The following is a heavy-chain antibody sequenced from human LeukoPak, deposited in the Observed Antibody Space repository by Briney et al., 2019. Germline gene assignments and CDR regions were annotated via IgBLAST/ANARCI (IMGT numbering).Heavy chain of an antibody. D-gene: IGHD6-19*01. J-gene: IGHJ4*02. CDR1: GFTFSSYA. CDR2: ISGSGGST. Sequence: GGSLRLSCAASGFTFSSYAMSWVRQAPGKGLEWVSAISGSGGSTYYADSVKGRFTISRDNSKNRLYLQMNSLRAEDTAVYYCAKGTGYSSGWYYFDYWGQGTLVTVSS. CDR3: AKGTGYSSGWYYFDY. V-gene: IGHV3-23*01.